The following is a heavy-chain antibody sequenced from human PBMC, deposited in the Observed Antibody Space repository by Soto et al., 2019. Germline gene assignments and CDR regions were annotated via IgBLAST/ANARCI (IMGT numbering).Heavy chain of an antibody. CDR3: ARDTRVVAATSYYYGMDL. CDR1: GFTFSSYS. D-gene: IGHD2-15*01. Sequence: EVQLVESGGGLVKPGGSLRLSCAASGFTFSSYSMNWVRQAPGKGLEWVSYISSSSSYIYYADSVKGRFTISRDNANNSLYLHMNCLRAEDTAVSYCARDTRVVAATSYYYGMDLWGQGTTVTVSS. V-gene: IGHV3-21*01. CDR2: ISSSSSYI. J-gene: IGHJ6*02.